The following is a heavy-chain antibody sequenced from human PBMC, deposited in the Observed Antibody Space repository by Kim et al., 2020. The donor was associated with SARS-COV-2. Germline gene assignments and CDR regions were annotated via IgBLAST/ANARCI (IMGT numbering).Heavy chain of an antibody. CDR2: IIPIFGTA. D-gene: IGHD5-12*01. CDR1: GGTFSSYA. Sequence: SVKVSCKASGGTFSSYAISWVRQAPGQGLEWMGGIIPIFGTANYAQKFQGRVTITADESTSTAYMELSSLRSEDTAVYYCARGKGLGDGYNYGYFDYWGQGTLVTVSS. V-gene: IGHV1-69*13. CDR3: ARGKGLGDGYNYGYFDY. J-gene: IGHJ4*02.